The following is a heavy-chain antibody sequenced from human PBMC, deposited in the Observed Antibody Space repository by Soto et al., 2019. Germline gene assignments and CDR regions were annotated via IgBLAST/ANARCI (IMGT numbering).Heavy chain of an antibody. V-gene: IGHV4-34*01. CDR3: AATLHSYHSRGEYGMDV. CDR2: INHSGST. CDR1: GGSFSGYY. Sequence: SETLSLTCAVYGGSFSGYYWSWIRQPPGKGLEWIGEINHSGSTNYNPSLKSRVTISVDTSKNQFSLKLSSVTAADTAVYYCAATLHSYHSRGEYGMDVWGPGTTVTVSS. J-gene: IGHJ6*02. D-gene: IGHD3-22*01.